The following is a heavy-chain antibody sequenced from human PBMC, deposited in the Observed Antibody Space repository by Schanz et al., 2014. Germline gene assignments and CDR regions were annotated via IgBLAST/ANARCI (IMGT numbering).Heavy chain of an antibody. D-gene: IGHD2-15*01. J-gene: IGHJ4*02. Sequence: VQLVESGGGLVQPGGSLRLSCAASGFTFSSYGMHWVRQAPGKGLEWVAVIWFDGNNKYYADSVKGRFTISRDNSKNTLYLQMNSLRAEDTAVYYCARDKGGLIPFDYWGQGTLVAVSS. CDR3: ARDKGGLIPFDY. CDR1: GFTFSSYG. CDR2: IWFDGNNK. V-gene: IGHV3-33*01.